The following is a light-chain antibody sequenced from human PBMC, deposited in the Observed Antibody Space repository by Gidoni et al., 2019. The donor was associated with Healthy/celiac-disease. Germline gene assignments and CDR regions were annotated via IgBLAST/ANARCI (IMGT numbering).Light chain of an antibody. V-gene: IGLV1-44*01. Sequence: QSVLPQPPSASGTPGQRVTISCSGSSSNIGSNTVNWSQQLPGTAPNLLIYINNQRPSGVPDRFSGSKSGTSASLAISGLQSEDEADYYCAAWDDSLNGAGVVFGGGTKLTVL. CDR2: INN. CDR3: AAWDDSLNGAGVV. J-gene: IGLJ2*01. CDR1: SSNIGSNT.